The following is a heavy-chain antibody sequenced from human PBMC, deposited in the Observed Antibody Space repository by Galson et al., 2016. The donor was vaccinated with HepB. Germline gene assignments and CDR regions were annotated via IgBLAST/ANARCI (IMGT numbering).Heavy chain of an antibody. V-gene: IGHV1-69*13. CDR2: IIPILGTP. CDR3: AGGDQSRHIAAPGLRIFDY. J-gene: IGHJ4*02. D-gene: IGHD6-13*01. CDR1: GGTFTNYG. Sequence: SVKVSCKASGGTFTNYGFSWVRQAPGQGLQWIGGIIPILGTPTYAQNFQGRVTITADESTSTAYMELTSLRSEDTAVYFCAGGDQSRHIAAPGLRIFDYWGPGTMVTVSS.